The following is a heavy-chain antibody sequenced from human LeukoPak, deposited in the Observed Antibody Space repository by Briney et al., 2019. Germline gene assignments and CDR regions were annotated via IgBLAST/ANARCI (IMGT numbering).Heavy chain of an antibody. D-gene: IGHD4-11*01. CDR2: IRYDGSNK. CDR1: GFTFSSYG. J-gene: IGHJ5*02. CDR3: AKGPSYSNYDWFDP. Sequence: PGGSLRLSCAASGFTFSSYGMHWVRQAPGKGLEWVAFIRYDGSNKYYADSVKGRFTISRDNSKNTLYLQMNSLRAGDTAVYYCAKGPSYSNYDWFDPWGQGTLVTVSS. V-gene: IGHV3-30*02.